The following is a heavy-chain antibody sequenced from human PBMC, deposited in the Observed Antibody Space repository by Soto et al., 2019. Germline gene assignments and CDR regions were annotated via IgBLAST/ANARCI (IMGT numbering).Heavy chain of an antibody. Sequence: SCADAGFTFDDYAMHWVRQAPGKGLEWVSGISWNSGSIVYADSVKGRFTISRDNAKNSLYLQMNSLRAEDTALYYCAKDSGSSGSDAFDIWGQGTMVTVSS. J-gene: IGHJ3*02. D-gene: IGHD3-22*01. CDR3: AKDSGSSGSDAFDI. CDR2: ISWNSGSI. V-gene: IGHV3-9*01. CDR1: GFTFDDYA.